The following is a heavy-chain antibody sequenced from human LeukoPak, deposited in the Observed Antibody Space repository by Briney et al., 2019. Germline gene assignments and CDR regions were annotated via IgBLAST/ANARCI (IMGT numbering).Heavy chain of an antibody. J-gene: IGHJ4*02. D-gene: IGHD3-10*01. CDR2: ISGSGGNT. V-gene: IGHV3-23*01. CDR1: GFTFSSYG. Sequence: KTGGSLRLSCAASGFTFSSYGMSWVRQAPGKGLEWVSAISGSGGNTYYADPVKGGFGISRDNSKNTLYLQMNSLRAEDTAVYLCAKDSATYGRFDYWGQGSLVTVSS. CDR3: AKDSATYGRFDY.